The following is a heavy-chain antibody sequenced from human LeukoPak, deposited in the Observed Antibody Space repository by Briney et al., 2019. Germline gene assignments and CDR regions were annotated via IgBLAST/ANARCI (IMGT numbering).Heavy chain of an antibody. J-gene: IGHJ6*02. CDR3: ARQRYCSSTSCYSYYAMDV. CDR1: GFTFSTYS. V-gene: IGHV3-21*01. Sequence: GGSLRLSCAASGFTFSTYSITWVRQAPGKGLEWVSSISSSSSYIHYADSVKGRFTISRDNAKNSLFLQMNSLRAEDTAVYYCARQRYCSSTSCYSYYAMDVWGQGTTVTVSS. D-gene: IGHD2-2*01. CDR2: ISSSSSYI.